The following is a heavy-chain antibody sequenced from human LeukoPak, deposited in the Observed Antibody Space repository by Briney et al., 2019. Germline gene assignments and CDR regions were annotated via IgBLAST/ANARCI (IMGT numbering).Heavy chain of an antibody. D-gene: IGHD5-18*01. CDR3: VEGGAARFDY. Sequence: GGSLRLSCAASGFTFSSYEMNWVRQAPGKGLEWVSYISSSGSTIYYADSVKGRFTISRDNAKNSLYLQMNSLRAEDTAVYYCVEGGAARFDYWGQGTLVAVSS. J-gene: IGHJ4*02. CDR1: GFTFSSYE. V-gene: IGHV3-48*03. CDR2: ISSSGSTI.